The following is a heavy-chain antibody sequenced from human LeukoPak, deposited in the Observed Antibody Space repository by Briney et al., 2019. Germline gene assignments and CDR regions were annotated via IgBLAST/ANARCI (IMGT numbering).Heavy chain of an antibody. D-gene: IGHD3-10*01. V-gene: IGHV3-74*01. CDR3: STGSGHAFDI. CDR1: GFTFSSYW. J-gene: IGHJ3*02. Sequence: PGGSLRLSCAASGFTFSSYWMHWVRQAPGKGLVWVSRINSDGSSTNYADSVKGRFTISRDNAKNTLYVQMNSLRAEDTAVYYCSTGSGHAFDIWGRGTMVTVSS. CDR2: INSDGSST.